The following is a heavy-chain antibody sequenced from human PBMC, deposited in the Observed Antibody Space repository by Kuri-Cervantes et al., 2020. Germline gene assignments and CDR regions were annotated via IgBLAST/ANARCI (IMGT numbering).Heavy chain of an antibody. CDR3: AKGRGTSSQNFDS. CDR1: GFTFSSYS. Sequence: GESLKISCAASGFTFSSYSMNWVHQAPGKGLEWVSAISGSGGSTYYADSVKGRFTISRDNAKNSLYLQMTNLRPEDTAFYYCAKGRGTSSQNFDSWGQGTLVTVSS. D-gene: IGHD6-6*01. J-gene: IGHJ4*02. CDR2: ISGSGGST. V-gene: IGHV3-23*01.